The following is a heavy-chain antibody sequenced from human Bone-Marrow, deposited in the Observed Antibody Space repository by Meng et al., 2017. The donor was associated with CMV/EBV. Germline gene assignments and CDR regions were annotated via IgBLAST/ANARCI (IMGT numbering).Heavy chain of an antibody. D-gene: IGHD2-8*01. J-gene: IGHJ6*02. Sequence: GESPKIPRAASGFTFNSYGMHWVRQAPGKGLEWVEFIRYDGSNKYYADSVKGRFTISRDNAKNTLYLQMNSLRAKDTAVYYCARVDCIIDHKGVCYAGGNDGYDGMDVWGQGTTVTVSS. CDR3: ARVDCIIDHKGVCYAGGNDGYDGMDV. V-gene: IGHV3-30*02. CDR1: GFTFNSYG. CDR2: IRYDGSNK.